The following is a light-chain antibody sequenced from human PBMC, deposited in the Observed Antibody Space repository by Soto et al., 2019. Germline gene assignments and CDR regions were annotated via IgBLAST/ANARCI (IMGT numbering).Light chain of an antibody. CDR2: DAS. J-gene: IGKJ1*01. Sequence: DIVMTHSPATLSLSLGERATLSCRATQTVIRNDIGWYQQKPGQAPRRLIYDASSRHPGIPARFTGSGSGTDFTLTISSLEPEDFAVFYCLQYSTSPQTFGQGTKVDIK. CDR1: QTVIRND. CDR3: LQYSTSPQT. V-gene: IGKV3-20*01.